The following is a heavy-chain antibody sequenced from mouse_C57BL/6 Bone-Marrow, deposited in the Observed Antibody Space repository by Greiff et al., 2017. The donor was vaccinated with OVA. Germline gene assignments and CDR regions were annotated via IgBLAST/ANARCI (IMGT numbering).Heavy chain of an antibody. CDR1: GYAFTNYL. V-gene: IGHV1-54*01. CDR3: ARRQRADYNDY. J-gene: IGHJ2*01. D-gene: IGHD2-4*01. Sequence: QVQLKQSGAELVRPGTSVKVSCKASGYAFTNYLIEWVKQRPGQGLEWIGVINPGSGGTNYNEKFKGKATLTADKSSSTAYMQLSSLTSEDSAVYYCARRQRADYNDYWGQGTTLTVSS. CDR2: INPGSGGT.